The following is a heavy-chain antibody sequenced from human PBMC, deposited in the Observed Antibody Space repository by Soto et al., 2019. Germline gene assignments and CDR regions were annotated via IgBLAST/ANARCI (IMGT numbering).Heavy chain of an antibody. Sequence: ASVKVSCKASGYTFTSYDINWVRQATGQGLEWMGWMNPNSGNTGYAQKFQGRVTMTRNTSISTAYMELSSLRSEDTAVYYCARVLSWTSYYDFWSGYHNYYYYGADVWG. CDR3: ARVLSWTSYYDFWSGYHNYYYYGADV. D-gene: IGHD3-3*01. V-gene: IGHV1-8*01. CDR1: GYTFTSYD. J-gene: IGHJ6*02. CDR2: MNPNSGNT.